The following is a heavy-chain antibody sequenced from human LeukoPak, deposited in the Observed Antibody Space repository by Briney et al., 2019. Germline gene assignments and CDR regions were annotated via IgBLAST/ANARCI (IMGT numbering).Heavy chain of an antibody. Sequence: GGSLRLSCAASGFTFSSYAMSWVRQAPGKGLEWVSAISGSGGSTYYADSVKGRFTISRDNSKNTLYLQMNSLRAEDTAVYYCVRAVGLQYFHHWGQGTLVTVSS. CDR1: GFTFSSYA. J-gene: IGHJ1*01. D-gene: IGHD4-11*01. CDR3: VRAVGLQYFHH. CDR2: ISGSGGST. V-gene: IGHV3-23*01.